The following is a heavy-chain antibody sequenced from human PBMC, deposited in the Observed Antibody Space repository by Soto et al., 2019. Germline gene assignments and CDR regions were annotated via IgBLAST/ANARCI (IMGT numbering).Heavy chain of an antibody. CDR1: GGSVSSGSYY. CDR2: IYYSGST. CDR3: ARLTAVVPPVITYHYFDL. D-gene: IGHD2-2*02. J-gene: IGHJ2*01. Sequence: QVQLQESGPGPVKPSETLSLTCTVSGGSVSSGSYYWSWIRQPPGKGLEWIGYIYYSGSTNYNPSLKSRVTISVDTSKNQFSLKLSSVTAADTAVYYCARLTAVVPPVITYHYFDLWGRGTLVTVSS. V-gene: IGHV4-61*01.